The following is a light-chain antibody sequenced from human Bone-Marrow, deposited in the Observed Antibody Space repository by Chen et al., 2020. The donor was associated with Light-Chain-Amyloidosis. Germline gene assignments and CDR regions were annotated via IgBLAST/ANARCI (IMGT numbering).Light chain of an antibody. CDR2: DDS. CDR1: NIGSTS. V-gene: IGLV3-21*02. J-gene: IGLJ3*02. CDR3: QVWDRSSDRPV. Sequence: SYVLTQPSSVSVAPGQTATISCGGNNIGSTSLHWYQQTPGQARLLVVYDDSDRPSGIPERLSGSNSGNTATLTISRVEAGDEADYYCQVWDRSSDRPVFGGGTKLTVL.